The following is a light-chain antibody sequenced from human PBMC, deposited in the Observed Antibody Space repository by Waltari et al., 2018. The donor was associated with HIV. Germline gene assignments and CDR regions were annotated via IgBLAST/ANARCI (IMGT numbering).Light chain of an antibody. CDR3: QAWDSSTAV. J-gene: IGLJ3*02. V-gene: IGLV3-1*01. Sequence: SYELTPPPSVSVSPGQTASITCPGDKLGDKYACWYQQKPGQSPVLVIDQDNKRPSGIPERFSGSNSGNTATLTISGTQAMDEADYYCQAWDSSTAVFGGGTKLTVL. CDR2: QDN. CDR1: KLGDKY.